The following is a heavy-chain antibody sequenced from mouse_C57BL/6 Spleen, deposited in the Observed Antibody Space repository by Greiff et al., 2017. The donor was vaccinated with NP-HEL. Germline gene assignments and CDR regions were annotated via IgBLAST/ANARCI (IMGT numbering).Heavy chain of an antibody. CDR2: IDPSDSYT. J-gene: IGHJ4*01. V-gene: IGHV1-59*01. CDR1: GYTFTSYW. Sequence: QVHVKQPGAELVRPGTSVKLSCKASGYTFTSYWMHWVKQRPGQGLEWIGVIDPSDSYTNYNQKFKGKATLTVDTSSSTAYMQLSSLTSEDSAVYYCARSKDGAMDYWGQGTSVTVSS. CDR3: ARSKDGAMDY.